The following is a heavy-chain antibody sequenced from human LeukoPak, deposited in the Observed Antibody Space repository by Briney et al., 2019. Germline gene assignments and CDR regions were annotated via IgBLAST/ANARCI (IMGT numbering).Heavy chain of an antibody. V-gene: IGHV4-30-4*08. D-gene: IGHD3-10*01. Sequence: SETLSLTCTVSGVSINNGDNYWIWIRQPPGKGLEWLGFVYYRGTAYYNSSLKSRLTISIDTSQNQFSLRLTSVTAADTAVYYCARIQGNGAYGWDYFDYWGRGTLVAVSS. CDR2: VYYRGTA. CDR3: ARIQGNGAYGWDYFDY. CDR1: GVSINNGDNY. J-gene: IGHJ4*02.